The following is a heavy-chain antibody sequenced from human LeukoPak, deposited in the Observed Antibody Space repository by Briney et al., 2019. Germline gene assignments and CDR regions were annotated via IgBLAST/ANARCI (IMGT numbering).Heavy chain of an antibody. CDR1: GYTLTELS. CDR2: FDPEDGET. V-gene: IGHV1-24*01. J-gene: IGHJ4*02. D-gene: IGHD2-2*01. CDR3: ATDRGYCSSTSCYGY. Sequence: ASVKVSCKVSGYTLTELSMHWVRQAPGKGLEWMGGFDPEDGETIYAQKFQGRVTMTEDTSTDTAYMELSSLRSEDTGVYYCATDRGYCSSTSCYGYWGQGTLVTVSS.